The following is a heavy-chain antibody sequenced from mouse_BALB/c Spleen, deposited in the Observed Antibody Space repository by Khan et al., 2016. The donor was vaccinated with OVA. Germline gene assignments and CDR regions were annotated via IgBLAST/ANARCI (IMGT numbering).Heavy chain of an antibody. CDR1: GYTFTNYE. V-gene: IGHV9-3-1*01. J-gene: IGHJ4*01. CDR3: ARPRYFCDVMVY. Sequence: QIQLVQSGPELKKPGETVKISCKASGYTFTNYEMNWVKQAPGKGLKWMGLINTYTGEPTYADEFQGRFAFSLEATASTANLQINNLKTEDTATYFCARPRYFCDVMVYWGQGTSVTVSA. CDR2: INTYTGEP.